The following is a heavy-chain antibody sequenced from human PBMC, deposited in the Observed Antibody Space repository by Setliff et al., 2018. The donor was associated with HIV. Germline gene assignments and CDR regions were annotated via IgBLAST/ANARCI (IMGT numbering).Heavy chain of an antibody. Sequence: PSETLSLTCTVSGAYISSYYWSWIRQPPGKGLEWIGDIYYSGNTHFNPSLKSRVTISLDTSKNQVFLKLTSVTAADTAVYYCARDLGRITLSGVNEGWFDPWGQGTLVTVPQ. J-gene: IGHJ5*02. CDR1: GAYISSYY. CDR2: IYYSGNT. CDR3: ARDLGRITLSGVNEGWFDP. D-gene: IGHD3-3*01. V-gene: IGHV4-59*01.